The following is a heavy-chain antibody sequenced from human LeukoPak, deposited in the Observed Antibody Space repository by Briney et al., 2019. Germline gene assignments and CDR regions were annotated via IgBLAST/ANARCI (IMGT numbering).Heavy chain of an antibody. Sequence: PGGSLRLSCAASGFTFSDYYMSWIRQAPGKGLEWVSYISSSGSTIYYADSVKGRFTISRDNAKNSLYLQMNSLRAEDTAVYYCARIYSYGYEVFDYWGQGTLVTVSS. CDR2: ISSSGSTI. V-gene: IGHV3-11*04. D-gene: IGHD5-18*01. J-gene: IGHJ4*02. CDR3: ARIYSYGYEVFDY. CDR1: GFTFSDYY.